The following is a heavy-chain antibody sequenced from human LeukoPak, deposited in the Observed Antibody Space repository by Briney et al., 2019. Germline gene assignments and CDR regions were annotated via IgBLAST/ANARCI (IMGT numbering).Heavy chain of an antibody. D-gene: IGHD2-21*02. CDR1: GFTFSSYA. CDR2: ISGSGGST. J-gene: IGHJ5*02. V-gene: IGHV3-23*01. Sequence: SLRLSCAASGFTFSSYAMSWARQPPVKGMTWVSAISGSGGSTYYADSVRGRFTISRDISKNTLYLQMNSLRAEDTAVYYCAKMVVTAIQGWFDPWGQGTLVNVSS. CDR3: AKMVVTAIQGWFDP.